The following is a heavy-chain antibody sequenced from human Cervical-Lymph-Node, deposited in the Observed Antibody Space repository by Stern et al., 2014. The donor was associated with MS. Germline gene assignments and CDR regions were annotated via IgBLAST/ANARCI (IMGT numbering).Heavy chain of an antibody. D-gene: IGHD1-26*01. J-gene: IGHJ6*02. Sequence: EQLGESGAEVKKPGSSVKVSCKASGGPFSSYAISWVRQAPGQGIEWMGGIIPIFGTANYAQKFQGRVTITADESTSTAYMELSSLRSEDTAVYYCARGELKEGLVRGMDVWGQGTTVTVSS. CDR1: GGPFSSYA. CDR2: IIPIFGTA. V-gene: IGHV1-69*01. CDR3: ARGELKEGLVRGMDV.